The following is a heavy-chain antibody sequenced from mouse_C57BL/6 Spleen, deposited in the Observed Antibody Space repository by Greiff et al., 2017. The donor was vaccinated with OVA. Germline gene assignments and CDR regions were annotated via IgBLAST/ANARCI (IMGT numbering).Heavy chain of an antibody. CDR1: GFTFSSYG. V-gene: IGHV5-6*01. Sequence: EVQRVESGGDLVKPGGSLKLSCAASGFTFSSYGMSWVRQTPDKRLEWVATISSGGSYTYYPDSVKGRFTISRDNAKNTLYLQMSSLKSEDTAMYYCARVLRQDFDVWGTGTTVTVSS. J-gene: IGHJ1*03. CDR2: ISSGGSYT. D-gene: IGHD1-1*01. CDR3: ARVLRQDFDV.